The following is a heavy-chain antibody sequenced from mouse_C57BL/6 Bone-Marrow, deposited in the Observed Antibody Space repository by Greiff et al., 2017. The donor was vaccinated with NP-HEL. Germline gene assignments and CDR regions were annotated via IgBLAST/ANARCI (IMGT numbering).Heavy chain of an antibody. CDR3: ARGDDY. Sequence: VQLKQSGAELARPGASVKLSCKASGYTFTSYGISWVKQRPEQGLEWIGRIDPANGNTKYAPKFQGKATITADTSSNTAYLQLSSLTSEDTAIYYCARGDDYWGQGTTLTVSS. CDR2: IDPANGNT. V-gene: IGHV14-3*01. J-gene: IGHJ2*01. CDR1: GYTFTSYG.